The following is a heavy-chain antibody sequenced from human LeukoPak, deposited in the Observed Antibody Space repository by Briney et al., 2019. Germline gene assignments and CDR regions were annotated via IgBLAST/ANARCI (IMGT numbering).Heavy chain of an antibody. CDR2: IRYDGSNK. D-gene: IGHD3-22*01. CDR1: GFTFSSYW. CDR3: AKDSTMSSGNDY. J-gene: IGHJ4*02. Sequence: GGSLRLSCAASGFTFSSYWMHWVRQAPGKGLEWVAFIRYDGSNKYYADSVKGRFTISRDNSKNTLYLQMNSLRAEDTAVYYCAKDSTMSSGNDYWGQGTLVTVSS. V-gene: IGHV3-30*02.